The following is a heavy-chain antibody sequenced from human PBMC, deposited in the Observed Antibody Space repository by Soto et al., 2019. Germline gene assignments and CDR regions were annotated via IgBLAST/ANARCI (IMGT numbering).Heavy chain of an antibody. V-gene: IGHV5-51*01. Sequence: GESLKISCKGSGYSFTSYWIGWVRQMPGKGLEWMGIIYPGDSDTRYSPSFQGQVTISADKSISTAYLQWSGLKASDTAMYYCARLGLGCSSTSCHYYGMDVWGQGTTVTVSS. J-gene: IGHJ6*02. CDR1: GYSFTSYW. D-gene: IGHD2-2*01. CDR3: ARLGLGCSSTSCHYYGMDV. CDR2: IYPGDSDT.